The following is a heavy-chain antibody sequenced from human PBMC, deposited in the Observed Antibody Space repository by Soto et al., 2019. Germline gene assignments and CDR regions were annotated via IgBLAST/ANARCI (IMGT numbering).Heavy chain of an antibody. D-gene: IGHD2-15*01. V-gene: IGHV4-59*01. Sequence: QVQLQESGPGLVKPSETLSLTCTVSGGSISSYYWSWIRQPPGKGLEWIGYIYYSGSTNYNPSLKSRVTISVDTSKNQFSLKLSSVTAADTAVYYCARDPQGFGWFDPWGQGTLVTVSS. CDR2: IYYSGST. CDR3: ARDPQGFGWFDP. CDR1: GGSISSYY. J-gene: IGHJ5*02.